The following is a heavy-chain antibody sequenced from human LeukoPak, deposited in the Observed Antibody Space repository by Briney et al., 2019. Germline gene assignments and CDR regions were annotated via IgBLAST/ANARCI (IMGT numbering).Heavy chain of an antibody. D-gene: IGHD2-2*01. CDR3: ASLIVVVPAANNDY. CDR1: GFTFSSYS. Sequence: GGSLRLSCAASGFTFSSYSMNWVRQAPGKGLEWVSYISSSSSTIYYADSVKGRFTISRDNAKNSLYLQMNSLRAEDTAVYYCASLIVVVPAANNDYWGQGTLVTVSS. J-gene: IGHJ4*02. CDR2: ISSSSSTI. V-gene: IGHV3-48*04.